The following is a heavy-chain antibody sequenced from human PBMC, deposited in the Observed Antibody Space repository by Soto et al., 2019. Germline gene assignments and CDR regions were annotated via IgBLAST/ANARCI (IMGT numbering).Heavy chain of an antibody. CDR3: ARGWGYDGSGSYYYSYSGMDV. D-gene: IGHD3-10*01. Sequence: APVKVSCKASGYTFTSYDINWVRQATGQGLEWMGWMNPNSGNTGYAQKFQGRVTMTRNTSISTAYMELSSLRSEDTAVYSCARGWGYDGSGSYYYSYSGMDVWGQGTTVTVSS. CDR1: GYTFTSYD. CDR2: MNPNSGNT. V-gene: IGHV1-8*01. J-gene: IGHJ6*02.